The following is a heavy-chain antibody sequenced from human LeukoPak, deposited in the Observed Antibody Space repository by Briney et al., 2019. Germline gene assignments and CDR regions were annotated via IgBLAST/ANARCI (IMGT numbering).Heavy chain of an antibody. CDR3: AKSVTMIVVAPGY. J-gene: IGHJ4*02. D-gene: IGHD3-22*01. V-gene: IGHV3-30*02. Sequence: GGSLRLSCAASGFTFSSYGMHWVRQAPGKGLEWVAFIRYDGSNKYYADSVKGRFTISRDNSKNTLYLQMNSLRAEDTAVYYCAKSVTMIVVAPGYWGQGTLVTVSS. CDR2: IRYDGSNK. CDR1: GFTFSSYG.